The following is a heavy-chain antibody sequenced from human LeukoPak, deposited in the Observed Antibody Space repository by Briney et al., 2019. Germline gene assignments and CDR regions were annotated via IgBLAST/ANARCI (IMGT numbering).Heavy chain of an antibody. CDR2: ISSSGSTI. J-gene: IGHJ4*02. D-gene: IGHD3-16*01. CDR3: ARDPTWGYYFDY. V-gene: IGHV3-11*01. CDR1: GFTFSDYY. Sequence: GGSLRLSCATSGFTFSDYYMSWIRQAPGKGLEWVSYISSSGSTIYYADSVKGRFTISRDNAKNSLYLQMNSLRAEDTAVYYCARDPTWGYYFDYWGQGTLVTVSS.